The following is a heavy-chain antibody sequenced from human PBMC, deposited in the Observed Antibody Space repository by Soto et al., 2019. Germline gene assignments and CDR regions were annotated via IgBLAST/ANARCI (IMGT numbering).Heavy chain of an antibody. CDR2: INQSGST. Sequence: QVQLQQRGAGRLKASETLSLTCAVSGGSFSGYYWSWIRQSPGKGLEWIGEINQSGSTTYNPSLRRRVAISLDTSNKQFSLKLSYVTAADTAVYFCATNYYFDSDGSFTLGYWGQGTQVAVSS. D-gene: IGHD3-22*01. CDR3: ATNYYFDSDGSFTLGY. J-gene: IGHJ4*02. V-gene: IGHV4-34*01. CDR1: GGSFSGYY.